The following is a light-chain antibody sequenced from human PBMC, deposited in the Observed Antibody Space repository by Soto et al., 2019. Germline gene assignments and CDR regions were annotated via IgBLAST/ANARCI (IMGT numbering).Light chain of an antibody. V-gene: IGKV3-15*01. Sequence: EIVMTQSPATLSVSPGERATLSCRASQSVSSNLAGYQQKPGQAPRLLIYGASTRATGIPARFSGSGSGTEFTLTISSLQSEDVAVYYCQQYNNWPLTFGGGTKVEI. CDR3: QQYNNWPLT. CDR1: QSVSSN. CDR2: GAS. J-gene: IGKJ4*01.